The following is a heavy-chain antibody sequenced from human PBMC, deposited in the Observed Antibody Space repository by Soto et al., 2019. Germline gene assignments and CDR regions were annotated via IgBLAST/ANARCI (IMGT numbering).Heavy chain of an antibody. J-gene: IGHJ5*02. V-gene: IGHV1-18*01. D-gene: IGHD5-12*01. CDR3: ARDPEFVDIVATIRENWFDP. CDR1: GYTFTSYG. Sequence: GASVKVSCKASGYTFTSYGVSWVRQAPGQGLEWMGWISAYNGNTNYAQKLQGRVTMTTDTSTSTAYMELRGLRSDDTAVYYCARDPEFVDIVATIRENWFDPWAQGTLVTVSS. CDR2: ISAYNGNT.